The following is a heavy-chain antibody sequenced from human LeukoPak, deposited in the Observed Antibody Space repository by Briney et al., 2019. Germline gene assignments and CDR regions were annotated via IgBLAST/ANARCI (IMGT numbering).Heavy chain of an antibody. CDR2: MNPNNGNT. J-gene: IGHJ4*02. CDR1: GYTFTTYD. CDR3: ARDHSGSPTLDY. D-gene: IGHD1-26*01. Sequence: ASVKVSCKASGYTFTTYDINWVRQAPGQGLEWLGWMNPNNGNTGYAQNFLGKFTMTRDTSISTAYMEMSSLRSEDTAGYYCARDHSGSPTLDYWGQGTLVTVSS. V-gene: IGHV1-8*01.